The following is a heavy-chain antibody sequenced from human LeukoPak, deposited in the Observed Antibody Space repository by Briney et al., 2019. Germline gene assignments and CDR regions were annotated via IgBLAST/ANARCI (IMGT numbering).Heavy chain of an antibody. CDR1: GFTFNRYG. J-gene: IGHJ4*02. Sequence: GGSLRLSCEASGFTFNRYGMSWVRQAPGKGLEWVSAISGSGGTTYYADSVKGRFTISRDNSKNTLYLQLSSLRADDTAVYYCTGNSGWYGISWGQGTLVTVSS. CDR2: ISGSGGTT. CDR3: TGNSGWYGIS. V-gene: IGHV3-23*01. D-gene: IGHD6-19*01.